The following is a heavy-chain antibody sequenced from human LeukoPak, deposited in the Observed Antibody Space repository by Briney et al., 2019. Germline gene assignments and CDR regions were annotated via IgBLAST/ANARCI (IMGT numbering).Heavy chain of an antibody. V-gene: IGHV4-59*13. CDR3: AKIGYYGSGSFESLDP. J-gene: IGHJ5*02. Sequence: PSETLSLTCTVSGGSISSYHGSWIRQPPGKGLEWIGYIFHSWGTNYNPSLKSRVTMSVDMSKTQFSLKLSSVTAADTAVYYCAKIGYYGSGSFESLDPWGQGTLVTVSS. D-gene: IGHD3-10*01. CDR2: IFHSWGT. CDR1: GGSISSYH.